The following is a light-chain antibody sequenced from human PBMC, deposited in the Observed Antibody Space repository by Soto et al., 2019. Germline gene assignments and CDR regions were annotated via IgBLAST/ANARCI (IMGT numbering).Light chain of an antibody. CDR1: QDISKW. CDR3: QQANSFPLIT. Sequence: IQMTQSPSSVSANVGDRVTISCRASQDISKWLVWYQQKPGRAPRLLIYAASTLQSGVPSRFSGSGSGTDFTLTISSLQSEDFATYYCQQANSFPLITFDQGTRLEIK. CDR2: AAS. J-gene: IGKJ5*01. V-gene: IGKV1-12*01.